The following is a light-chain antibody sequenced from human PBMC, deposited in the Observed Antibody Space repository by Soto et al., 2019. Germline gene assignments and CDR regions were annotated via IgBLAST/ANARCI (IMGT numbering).Light chain of an antibody. V-gene: IGKV3-15*01. J-gene: IGKJ5*01. CDR3: EQYNKWPIT. CDR2: GAS. CDR1: QSVGST. Sequence: EIVMTQSPATLSVSPGERATLSCRASQSVGSTLAWYQQKPGQAPRLLIYGASTRATGIPARFSGSGSGTDFTLTVISLQSEDFAVYYCEQYNKWPITFGQGSRLEI.